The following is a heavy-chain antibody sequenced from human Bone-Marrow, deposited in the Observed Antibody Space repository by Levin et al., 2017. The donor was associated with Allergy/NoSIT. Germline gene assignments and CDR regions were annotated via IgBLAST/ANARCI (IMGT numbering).Heavy chain of an antibody. Sequence: GGSLRLSCAASGFTFTSYWMTWVRQAPGKGLEWVANIDQDGTEKYYVDSVKGQFTISRDNAKNSLYLQMNSLRAEDTAVYYCATYRGSWTRRYYFDYWGQGTLVTVSS. J-gene: IGHJ4*02. D-gene: IGHD1-26*01. CDR3: ATYRGSWTRRYYFDY. CDR1: GFTFTSYW. V-gene: IGHV3-7*02. CDR2: IDQDGTEK.